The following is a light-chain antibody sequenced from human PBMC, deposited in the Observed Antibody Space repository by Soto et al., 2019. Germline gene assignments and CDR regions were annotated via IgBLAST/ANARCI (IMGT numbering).Light chain of an antibody. J-gene: IGLJ3*02. V-gene: IGLV2-8*01. CDR1: SGDVGGYDY. Sequence: QSALTQPPSASGSPGQSVTISCTGTSGDVGGYDYVSWYQQHPGKAPKLMIYEVTKRPLGVPDRFSGSKSGNTASLTVSGLQAEDEADYYCCSYVDTDTWVFGGGTKLTVL. CDR3: CSYVDTDTWV. CDR2: EVT.